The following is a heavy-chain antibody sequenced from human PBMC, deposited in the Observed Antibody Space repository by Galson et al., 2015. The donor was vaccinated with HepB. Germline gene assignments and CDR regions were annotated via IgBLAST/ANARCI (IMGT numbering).Heavy chain of an antibody. CDR3: AKSSSGSYKTSEY. V-gene: IGHV3-23*01. CDR1: GFTFSSSA. D-gene: IGHD1-26*01. J-gene: IGHJ4*02. Sequence: SLRLSCAASGFTFSSSAMSWVRQAPGKGLEWVSVITGSGGSTDYSDSVKGRFTISRDDSKNTLSLQMKSLRADDTAVYYCAKSSSGSYKTSEYWGQGTLVTVSS. CDR2: ITGSGGST.